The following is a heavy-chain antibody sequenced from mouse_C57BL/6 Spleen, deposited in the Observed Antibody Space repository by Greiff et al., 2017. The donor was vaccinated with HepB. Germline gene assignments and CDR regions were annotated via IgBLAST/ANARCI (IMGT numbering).Heavy chain of an antibody. CDR3: ARSITTVKNFDY. V-gene: IGHV3-6*01. CDR2: ISYDGSN. J-gene: IGHJ2*01. D-gene: IGHD1-1*01. Sequence: ESGPGLVKPSQSLSLTCSVTGYSITSGYYWNWIRQFPGNKLEWMGYISYDGSNNYNPSLKNRISITRDTSKNQFFLKLNSVTTEDTATYYCARSITTVKNFDYWGQGTTLTVSS. CDR1: GYSITSGYY.